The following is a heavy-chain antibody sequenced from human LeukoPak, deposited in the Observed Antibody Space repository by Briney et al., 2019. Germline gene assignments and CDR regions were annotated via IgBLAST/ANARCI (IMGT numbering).Heavy chain of an antibody. Sequence: GGSLRLSRAASLFTFSDYNMESVRQAPGKGLEWVSVISTISTYIYYADSVKGRFTISRDNAKNSLYLQMNSLRAEDTAVYYCARVSTAVSLAIDSWGQGTLVTVSS. V-gene: IGHV3-21*06. CDR3: ARVSTAVSLAIDS. J-gene: IGHJ4*02. CDR1: LFTFSDYN. CDR2: ISTISTYI. D-gene: IGHD6-13*01.